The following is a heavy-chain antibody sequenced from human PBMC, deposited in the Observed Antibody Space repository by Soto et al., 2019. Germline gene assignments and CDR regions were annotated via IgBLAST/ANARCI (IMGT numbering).Heavy chain of an antibody. Sequence: GGSLRLSCAASGFTFSSYAMHWVRQAPGKGLEWVAVISYDGSNKYYADSVKGRFTISRDNSKNTLYLQMNSLRAEDTAVYYCARAYPTPGEDIVVVPAAMSHGYYYGMEVWGQGTTVTVSS. CDR1: GFTFSSYA. V-gene: IGHV3-30-3*01. D-gene: IGHD2-2*01. CDR3: ARAYPTPGEDIVVVPAAMSHGYYYGMEV. J-gene: IGHJ6*02. CDR2: ISYDGSNK.